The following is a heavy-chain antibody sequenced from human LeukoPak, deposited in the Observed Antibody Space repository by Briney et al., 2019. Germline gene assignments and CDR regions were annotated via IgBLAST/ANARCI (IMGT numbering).Heavy chain of an antibody. CDR3: ARIGPLQNYDFWSGSYGIDY. V-gene: IGHV3-30*03. CDR2: ISYDGSNK. D-gene: IGHD3-3*01. J-gene: IGHJ4*02. Sequence: PGGSLRLSSAASGFTFSSYGMHWVRQAPGKGLEWVAVISYDGSNKYYADSVKGRFTISRDNSKNTLYLQMNSLRAEDTAVYYCARIGPLQNYDFWSGSYGIDYWGQGTLVTVSS. CDR1: GFTFSSYG.